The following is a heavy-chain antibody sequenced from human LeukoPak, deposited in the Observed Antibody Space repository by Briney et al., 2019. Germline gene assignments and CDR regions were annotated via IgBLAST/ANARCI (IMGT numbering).Heavy chain of an antibody. D-gene: IGHD6-19*01. Sequence: GESLKISCKGSGYRFTNYWIGWVRQMPGKGLEWMGIIYPGDSDTKYSPSFQGQVTISADKAINTAYPQWNSLKASDTAMYYCARPLIPVAEDAFDIWGQGTMVTVSS. J-gene: IGHJ3*02. CDR2: IYPGDSDT. CDR1: GYRFTNYW. CDR3: ARPLIPVAEDAFDI. V-gene: IGHV5-51*01.